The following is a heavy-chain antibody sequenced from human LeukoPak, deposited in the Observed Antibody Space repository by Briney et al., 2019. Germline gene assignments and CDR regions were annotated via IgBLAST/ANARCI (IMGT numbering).Heavy chain of an antibody. CDR1: GGTFSSYA. V-gene: IGHV1-69*05. J-gene: IGHJ4*02. CDR2: IIPIFGTA. Sequence: ASVKVSCKASGGTFSSYAISWVRQAPGQGLEWMGGIIPIFGTANYAQKFQGRVTITTDESTSTAYMELSSLRSEDTAVYYCARQKMATIPLGYWGQGTLVTVSS. CDR3: ARQKMATIPLGY. D-gene: IGHD5-24*01.